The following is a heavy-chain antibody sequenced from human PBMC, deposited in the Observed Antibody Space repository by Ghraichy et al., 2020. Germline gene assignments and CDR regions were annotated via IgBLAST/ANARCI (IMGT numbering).Heavy chain of an antibody. CDR1: GFRFSSHW. Sequence: GSLRLSCAASGFRFSSHWMSWVRQAPGKGLEWVGNIKYDGSEKYYMDTVKGRFTISRDNVKNSVYLQMNSLRAEDTAVYYCARIERVWSLDYWGQGALVTVSS. V-gene: IGHV3-7*01. CDR3: ARIERVWSLDY. J-gene: IGHJ4*02. D-gene: IGHD2-8*02. CDR2: IKYDGSEK.